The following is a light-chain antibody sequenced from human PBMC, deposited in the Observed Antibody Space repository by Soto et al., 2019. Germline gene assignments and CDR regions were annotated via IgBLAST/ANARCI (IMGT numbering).Light chain of an antibody. Sequence: ERVMTQSPATLSVSPGEKVTLSCRASQSVSSNLAWYQQKPGQAPRLLIYGASTRATGIPARFSGSGSGTEFTLTISSLQSEDFAVYYCQQYNNWPPLTFGGGTKV. CDR3: QQYNNWPPLT. CDR1: QSVSSN. CDR2: GAS. V-gene: IGKV3-15*01. J-gene: IGKJ4*01.